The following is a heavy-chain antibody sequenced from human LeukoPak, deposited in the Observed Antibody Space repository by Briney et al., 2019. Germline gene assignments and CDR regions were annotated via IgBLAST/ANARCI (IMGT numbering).Heavy chain of an antibody. V-gene: IGHV4-34*01. CDR1: GGPFSGYY. D-gene: IGHD6-19*01. Sequence: SETLSLTCAVYGGPFSGYYWSWIRQPPGKGLEWIGEINHSGSTNYNPSLKSRVTISVDTSKNQFSLKLSSVTAADTAVYYCARNRYSSGWRGWFDPWGQGTLVTVSS. J-gene: IGHJ5*02. CDR3: ARNRYSSGWRGWFDP. CDR2: INHSGST.